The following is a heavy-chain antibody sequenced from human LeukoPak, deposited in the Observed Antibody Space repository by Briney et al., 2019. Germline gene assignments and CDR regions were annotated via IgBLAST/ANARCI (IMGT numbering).Heavy chain of an antibody. CDR3: AKTYMWSIDAFHM. Sequence: PGGSLRLSCAASGFTFGSYAMSWVRQAPGKGLEWVSGITARADSTYYADSVKGRVTISRDNSKNTLFLQLNSLRAEDAAVYYCAKTYMWSIDAFHMWGQGTMVTVSS. D-gene: IGHD2-8*02. CDR1: GFTFGSYA. CDR2: ITARADST. V-gene: IGHV3-23*01. J-gene: IGHJ3*02.